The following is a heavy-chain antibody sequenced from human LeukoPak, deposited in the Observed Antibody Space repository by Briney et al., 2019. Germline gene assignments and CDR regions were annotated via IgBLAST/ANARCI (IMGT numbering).Heavy chain of an antibody. CDR2: ISAYNGNT. CDR1: GYTFTSYG. CDR3: ARLSRYTIFGVVREGWFDP. J-gene: IGHJ5*02. V-gene: IGHV1-18*01. Sequence: GASVKVSCKASGYTFTSYGISWVRRAPGQGLEWMGWISAYNGNTNYAQKLQGRVTLTTDTSTSTAHMELRRLRSDDTAVYYCARLSRYTIFGVVREGWFDPWGQGTLVTVSS. D-gene: IGHD3-3*01.